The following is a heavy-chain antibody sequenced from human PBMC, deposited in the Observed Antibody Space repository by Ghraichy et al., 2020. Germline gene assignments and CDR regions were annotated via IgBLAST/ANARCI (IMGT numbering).Heavy chain of an antibody. J-gene: IGHJ6*03. Sequence: SETLSLTCAVYGGSFSGYYWSWIRQPPGKGLEWIGEINHSGSTNYNPSLKSRVTISVDTSKNQFSLKLSSVTAADTAVYYCARDTYYYGSGTLHYYYYYMDVWGKGTTVTVSS. D-gene: IGHD3-10*01. V-gene: IGHV4-34*01. CDR1: GGSFSGYY. CDR2: INHSGST. CDR3: ARDTYYYGSGTLHYYYYYMDV.